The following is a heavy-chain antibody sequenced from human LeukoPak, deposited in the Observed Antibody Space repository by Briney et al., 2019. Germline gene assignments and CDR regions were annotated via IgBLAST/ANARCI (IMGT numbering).Heavy chain of an antibody. J-gene: IGHJ4*02. Sequence: PSETLSLTCTVSGGSISSGSYYWSWIRQPAGKGLEWIGRIYTSGSTNYNPSLKSRVTISVDTSKNQFSLKLSTVTAADTAVYYCARVEQWLQTGLDYWGQGTLVTVSS. D-gene: IGHD6-19*01. V-gene: IGHV4-61*02. CDR2: IYTSGST. CDR3: ARVEQWLQTGLDY. CDR1: GGSISSGSYY.